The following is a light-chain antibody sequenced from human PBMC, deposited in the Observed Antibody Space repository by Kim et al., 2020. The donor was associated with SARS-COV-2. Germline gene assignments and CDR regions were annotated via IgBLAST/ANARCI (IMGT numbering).Light chain of an antibody. CDR2: DVY. CDR1: QVIRKF. V-gene: IGKV1-33*01. Sequence: ASVGDRVTITCQATQVIRKFLNWYQHRPGKAPQLRIYDVYNLQTGVPSRFSGSGYGTEFTLTISSLQPEDFATYFCQQNDAFPITFGQGTRLEIK. J-gene: IGKJ5*01. CDR3: QQNDAFPIT.